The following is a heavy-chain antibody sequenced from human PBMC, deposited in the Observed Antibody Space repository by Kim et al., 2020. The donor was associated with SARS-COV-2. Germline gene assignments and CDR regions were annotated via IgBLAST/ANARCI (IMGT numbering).Heavy chain of an antibody. CDR3: AKDHAGP. V-gene: IGHV3-74*01. CDR2: MKADGTI. CDR1: GLTLSSYW. Sequence: GGSLRLSCVASGLTLSSYWMHWVRQAPGKGLVWVSLMKADGTIKYADSVKGRFTVSRDNARNTLYFQMDSLRDEDTAVYFCAKDHAGPWGQGTLVTVST. J-gene: IGHJ5*02.